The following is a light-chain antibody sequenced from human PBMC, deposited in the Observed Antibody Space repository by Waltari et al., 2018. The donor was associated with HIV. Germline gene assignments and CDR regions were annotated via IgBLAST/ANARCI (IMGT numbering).Light chain of an antibody. CDR1: SSAIVTYEL. J-gene: IGLJ1*01. CDR2: EVT. V-gene: IGLV2-23*02. Sequence: QPALPQPASVSGSPGQSLTLSCSGTSSAIVTYELVSWYQQHPGKAPIVIVDEVTKRPSGTSDRFSGSKSGNTASLTISGLQAEDEADYYCCSYAGRSIYVFGTGTTVTVL. CDR3: CSYAGRSIYV.